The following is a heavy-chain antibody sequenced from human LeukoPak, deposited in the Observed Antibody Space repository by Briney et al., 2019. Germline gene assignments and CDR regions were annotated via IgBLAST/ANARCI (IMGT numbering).Heavy chain of an antibody. Sequence: ASVKVYCKASGYTFTSYYMHWVRQAPGQGLEWMGIINPSGGYTSYAQNFQGRVTMTRDTSTSTVYMELSSLRFEDTAVYYCAREQHPNRYYDSSGYFPDFDYWGQGTLVTVSS. J-gene: IGHJ4*02. CDR2: INPSGGYT. CDR3: AREQHPNRYYDSSGYFPDFDY. CDR1: GYTFTSYY. V-gene: IGHV1-46*01. D-gene: IGHD3-22*01.